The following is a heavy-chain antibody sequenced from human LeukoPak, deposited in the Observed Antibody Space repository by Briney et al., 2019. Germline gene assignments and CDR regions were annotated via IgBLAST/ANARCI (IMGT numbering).Heavy chain of an antibody. Sequence: GGSLRLSCAASGFTFSSYSMNWVRQAPGKGLEWVSSISSSSSYIYYADSVKGRFTISRDNAKNSLYLQMNSLSAEDTAVYYCARGDLARSYYYYYMDVWGKGTTVTVSS. D-gene: IGHD3-3*01. CDR3: ARGDLARSYYYYYMDV. CDR1: GFTFSSYS. J-gene: IGHJ6*03. CDR2: ISSSSSYI. V-gene: IGHV3-21*01.